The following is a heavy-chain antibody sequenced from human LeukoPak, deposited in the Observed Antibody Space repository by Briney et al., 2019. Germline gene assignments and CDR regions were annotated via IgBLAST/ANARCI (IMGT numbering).Heavy chain of an antibody. D-gene: IGHD3-22*01. J-gene: IGHJ5*02. CDR1: GYTFSTFG. Sequence: ASVKVSCKASGYTFSTFGIAWVRQAPGQGLEWMGWISAYTGDTDYAQNLQGRVTVTTDTSTNTAYMELGSLRSDDTAVYYCARYRLSDSPINWFDPWGQGTLVTVSS. V-gene: IGHV1-18*01. CDR3: ARYRLSDSPINWFDP. CDR2: ISAYTGDT.